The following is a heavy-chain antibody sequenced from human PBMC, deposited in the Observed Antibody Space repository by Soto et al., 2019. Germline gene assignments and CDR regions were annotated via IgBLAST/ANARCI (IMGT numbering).Heavy chain of an antibody. V-gene: IGHV3-30*18. J-gene: IGHJ6*02. CDR2: ISYDGSNK. D-gene: IGHD1-7*01. CDR3: AKGSGITGTTNV. Sequence: QVQLVESGGGVVQPGRSLRLSCAASGFTFSSYGMHWVRQAPGKGLEWVAVISYDGSNKYYADSVKGRITISRDNSKNTLYLQMNSLRAEDTAVYYCAKGSGITGTTNVWGQGTTVTVSS. CDR1: GFTFSSYG.